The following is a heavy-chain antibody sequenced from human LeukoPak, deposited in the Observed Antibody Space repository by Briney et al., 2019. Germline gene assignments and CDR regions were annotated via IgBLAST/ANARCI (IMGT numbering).Heavy chain of an antibody. D-gene: IGHD6-13*01. V-gene: IGHV4-34*01. CDR3: ARLRGLIVSSSSWYRKYYFDY. CDR1: GGSFSGYY. J-gene: IGHJ4*02. CDR2: INHSGST. Sequence: SETLSLTCAVYGGSFSGYYWSWIRQPPGKGLEWIGEINHSGSTNYNPSLKSRVTISVDTSKNQFSLKLSSVTAADTAVYYCARLRGLIVSSSSWYRKYYFDYWGQGTLVTVSS.